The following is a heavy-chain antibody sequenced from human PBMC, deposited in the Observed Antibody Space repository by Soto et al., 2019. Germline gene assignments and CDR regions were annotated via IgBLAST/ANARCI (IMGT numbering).Heavy chain of an antibody. V-gene: IGHV4-34*01. CDR1: GGSFSRYY. Sequence: NPSETLSLTCAVYGGSFSRYYWSWIRQPPGKGLEWIGEINHSGSTNYNPSLKSRVTISVDTSKNQFSLKLSSVTAAGTAVYYFARPGRIAAAGSRGGRAFDLGGQGTMVTGSS. J-gene: IGHJ3*01. CDR3: ARPGRIAAAGSRGGRAFDL. CDR2: INHSGST. D-gene: IGHD6-25*01.